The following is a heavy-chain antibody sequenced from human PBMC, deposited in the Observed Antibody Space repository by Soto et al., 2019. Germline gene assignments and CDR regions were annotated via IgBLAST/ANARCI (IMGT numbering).Heavy chain of an antibody. CDR2: INAGNGNT. V-gene: IGHV1-3*01. CDR3: AVDTAGDFDY. Sequence: ASVKVSCKASGYTFTGYYMHWVRQAPGQRLEWMGWINAGNGNTKYSQKLQGRVTITRDTSASTAYMELSSLRSEDTAVYYCAVDTAGDFDYWGQGTMVTVSS. CDR1: GYTFTGYY. J-gene: IGHJ4*02. D-gene: IGHD5-18*01.